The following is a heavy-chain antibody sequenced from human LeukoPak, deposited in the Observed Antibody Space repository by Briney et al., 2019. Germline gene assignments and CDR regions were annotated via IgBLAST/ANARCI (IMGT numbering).Heavy chain of an antibody. CDR2: MYYSGNT. CDR1: GGSLMSSIHY. D-gene: IGHD2-2*01. J-gene: IGHJ6*04. CDR3: ARLAGSSTSPTDV. Sequence: SETLSLTCAVSGGSLMSSIHYWAWIRQPPGKGLEWIGSMYYSGNTYYNPSIQSRVTISLFTSESQFSLKLSSVTAADTAVYYCARLAGSSTSPTDVWGKGTTVTISS. V-gene: IGHV4-39*07.